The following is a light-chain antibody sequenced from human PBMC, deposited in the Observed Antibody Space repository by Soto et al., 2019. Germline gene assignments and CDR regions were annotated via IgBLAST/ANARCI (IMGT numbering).Light chain of an antibody. Sequence: QTVVTQEPSLTVSPGGTVTLTCASSTGTVTTGYYPNWFQQQPGQAPRILIYSTSNKHSWTPARFSGSLLGDKAALTLSGVLPEDEADYYCLLYYGDGWVFGGGTKLTVL. V-gene: IGLV7-43*01. CDR3: LLYYGDGWV. CDR1: TGTVTTGYY. J-gene: IGLJ3*02. CDR2: STS.